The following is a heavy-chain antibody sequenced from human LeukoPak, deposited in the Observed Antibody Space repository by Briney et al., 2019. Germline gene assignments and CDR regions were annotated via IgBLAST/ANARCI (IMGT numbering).Heavy chain of an antibody. D-gene: IGHD1-26*01. Sequence: GGSLRLSCAASGFTFSSYSMNWVRQAPGKGLEWVSSISSSSSYIYYADSVKGRFTISRDNAKNSLYLQMNSLRAEDTAVYYCARDRRGGYWGGAFDIWGQGTMVTVSS. CDR2: ISSSSSYI. CDR1: GFTFSSYS. CDR3: ARDRRGGYWGGAFDI. V-gene: IGHV3-21*01. J-gene: IGHJ3*02.